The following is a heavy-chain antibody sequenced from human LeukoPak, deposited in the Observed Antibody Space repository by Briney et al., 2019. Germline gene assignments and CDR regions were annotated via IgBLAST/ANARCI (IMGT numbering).Heavy chain of an antibody. CDR3: ARRVSGYGVYYFDY. V-gene: IGHV5-51*01. J-gene: IGHJ4*02. CDR2: IYPGDSDI. Sequence: GESLKISCKASGYSFTSYWIAWVRQMPGKGLEWMGIIYPGDSDIRYSPAFQGQVTMSADKSITTAYLQWSSLKASDTAMYYCARRVSGYGVYYFDYWGQGTLVTVSS. D-gene: IGHD5-12*01. CDR1: GYSFTSYW.